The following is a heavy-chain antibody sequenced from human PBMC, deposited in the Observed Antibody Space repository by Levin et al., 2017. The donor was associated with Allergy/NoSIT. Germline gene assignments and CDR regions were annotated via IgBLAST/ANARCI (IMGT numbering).Heavy chain of an antibody. CDR1: GFAFGDYA. D-gene: IGHD6-19*01. Sequence: GESLKISCAASGFAFGDYAMTWVRQAPGKGLEWVSDITGGGSDTWYGDSVKGRFTVSRDNSKDMLYLELNSLRVEDTGIYYCAKKQAGTTGCSFDVWGQGTTVTVSS. CDR2: ITGGGSDT. CDR3: AKKQAGTTGCSFDV. V-gene: IGHV3-23*01. J-gene: IGHJ3*01.